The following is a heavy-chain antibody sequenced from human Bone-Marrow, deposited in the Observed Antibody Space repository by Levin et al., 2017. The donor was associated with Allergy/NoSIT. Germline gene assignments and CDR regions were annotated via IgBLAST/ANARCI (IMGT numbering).Heavy chain of an antibody. Sequence: GGSLRLSCAASGFTFSNYWMHWVRQVPRKGLEWVGIIWYDGTNKHYADSVRGRFTISRDNSKNTLYLQMNSLRAEDTAVYYCARDLDTSELFDSWGQGTLVTVAS. CDR1: GFTFSNYW. J-gene: IGHJ4*02. CDR2: IWYDGTNK. D-gene: IGHD1-1*01. CDR3: ARDLDTSELFDS. V-gene: IGHV3-33*08.